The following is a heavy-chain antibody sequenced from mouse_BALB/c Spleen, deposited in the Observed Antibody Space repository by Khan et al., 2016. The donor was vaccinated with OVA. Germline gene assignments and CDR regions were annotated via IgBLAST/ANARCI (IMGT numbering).Heavy chain of an antibody. CDR1: GYTFTSYT. J-gene: IGHJ3*01. CDR2: INPSNGYT. V-gene: IGHV1-4*01. D-gene: IGHD2-14*01. Sequence: QMQLEESGAELARPGASVKMSCKASGYTFTSYTIHWIKERPGQGLEWIGNINPSNGYTNYNQKFKDKATLTTDKSSTTAYLQLSSLTSDDSAVYNGVRDGAYHRNDGWFAYWGQGTLVTVSA. CDR3: VRDGAYHRNDGWFAY.